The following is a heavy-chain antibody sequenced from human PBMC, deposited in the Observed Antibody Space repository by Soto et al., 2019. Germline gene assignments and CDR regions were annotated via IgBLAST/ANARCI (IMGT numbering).Heavy chain of an antibody. J-gene: IGHJ6*02. V-gene: IGHV3-23*01. CDR2: ISGSGGST. CDR3: AKTQVVVIIHAPYYYGMDV. Sequence: EVQLLESGGGLVQPGGSLRLSCAASGFTFSSYAMSWVRQAPGKGLEWVSAISGSGGSTYYADSVKGRFTISRDNSKNTLYLQMNSLRAEDTAVYYCAKTQVVVIIHAPYYYGMDVWGQGTTVTVSS. D-gene: IGHD3-22*01. CDR1: GFTFSSYA.